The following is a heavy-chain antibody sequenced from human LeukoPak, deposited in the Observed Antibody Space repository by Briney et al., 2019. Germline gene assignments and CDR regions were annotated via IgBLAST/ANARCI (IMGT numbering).Heavy chain of an antibody. Sequence: SQTLSLTFAISGDSVSSNIAAWNWIRQSPSRAPEWLGRTYYRSKWYNDYAVSVKSRITINPDTSKNQFSLQLNSVTPEDTAVYYCAKDTTYYYDSNAMDVWGQGTTVTVSS. CDR3: AKDTTYYYDSNAMDV. CDR1: GDSVSSNIAA. J-gene: IGHJ6*02. D-gene: IGHD3-22*01. CDR2: TYYRSKWYN. V-gene: IGHV6-1*01.